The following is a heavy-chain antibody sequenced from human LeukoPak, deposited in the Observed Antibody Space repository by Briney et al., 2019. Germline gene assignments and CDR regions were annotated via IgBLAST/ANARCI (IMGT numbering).Heavy chain of an antibody. D-gene: IGHD5-12*01. CDR2: ISSDGNDK. J-gene: IGHJ4*02. Sequence: GGSLRLSCAASGVTFSSYGMHWARQAPGKGLEWVALISSDGNDKLYGDSVKGRFTISRDDSKSTLYLQMNSLRAEDTAVYYCTTKVIRGNSGDDYDDWGQGTLVTVSS. V-gene: IGHV3-30*03. CDR3: TTKVIRGNSGDDYDD. CDR1: GVTFSSYG.